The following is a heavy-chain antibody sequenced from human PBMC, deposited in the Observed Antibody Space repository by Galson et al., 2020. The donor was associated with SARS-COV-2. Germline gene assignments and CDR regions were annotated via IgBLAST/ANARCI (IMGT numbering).Heavy chain of an antibody. J-gene: IGHJ6*03. CDR3: AKDQEWLVALVNYYYYYMDV. CDR2: IRYDGSNK. D-gene: IGHD6-19*01. V-gene: IGHV3-30*02. CDR1: GFTFSSYG. Sequence: GGSLRLSCAASGFTFSSYGMHWVRQAPGKGLEWVAFIRYDGSNKYYADSVKGRFTISRDNSKNTLYLQMNSLRAEDTAVYYCAKDQEWLVALVNYYYYYMDVWGKGTTVTVSS.